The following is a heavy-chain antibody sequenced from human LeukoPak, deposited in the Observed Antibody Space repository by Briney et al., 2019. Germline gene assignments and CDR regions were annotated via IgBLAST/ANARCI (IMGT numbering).Heavy chain of an antibody. J-gene: IGHJ6*02. CDR2: INPNSGGT. Sequence: ASVKVSCKASGYTFTGYYMHWVRQAPGQGLEWMGWINPNSGGTNYAQKFQGRVTMTRDTSISTAYMELSRLRSDDTAVYYCARGEEVRFLEWLLWLGMGVWGQGTTVTVSS. CDR3: ARGEEVRFLEWLLWLGMGV. D-gene: IGHD3-3*01. CDR1: GYTFTGYY. V-gene: IGHV1-2*02.